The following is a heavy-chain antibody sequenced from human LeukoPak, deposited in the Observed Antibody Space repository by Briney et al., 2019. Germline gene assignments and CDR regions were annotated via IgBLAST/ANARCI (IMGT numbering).Heavy chain of an antibody. D-gene: IGHD3-16*01. CDR3: ARDFQGGYYFDY. Sequence: AGGSLRLSCAASGFTFSLYAMHWVRQAPGKGLEWVAVISYDGSNKYYADSVKGRFTISRDNSKNTLYLQMNSLRAEDTAVYYCARDFQGGYYFDYWGQGTLVTVSS. CDR2: ISYDGSNK. J-gene: IGHJ4*02. V-gene: IGHV3-30-3*01. CDR1: GFTFSLYA.